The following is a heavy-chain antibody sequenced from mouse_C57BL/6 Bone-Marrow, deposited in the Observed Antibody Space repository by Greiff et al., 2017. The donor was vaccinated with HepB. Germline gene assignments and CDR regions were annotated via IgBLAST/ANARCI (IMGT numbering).Heavy chain of an antibody. Sequence: EVKLQESGGDLVKPGGSLKLSCAASGFTFSSYGMSWVRQTPDKRLEWVGTISTGGSYTYYPDSVKGRVTISGDNANNTLYLQLSSLTSEDTAMYYCANHPGRHYSLDYWGQGTSVTVSS. D-gene: IGHD3-1*01. V-gene: IGHV5-6*01. CDR2: ISTGGSYT. J-gene: IGHJ4*01. CDR1: GFTFSSYG. CDR3: ANHPGRHYSLDY.